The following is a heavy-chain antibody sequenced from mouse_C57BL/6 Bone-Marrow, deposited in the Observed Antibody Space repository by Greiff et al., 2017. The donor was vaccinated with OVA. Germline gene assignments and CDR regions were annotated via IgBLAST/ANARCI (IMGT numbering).Heavy chain of an antibody. CDR1: GYTFTSYT. J-gene: IGHJ4*01. CDR3: ALFITTVVAPYYYAMDY. V-gene: IGHV1-4*01. CDR2: INPSSGYT. D-gene: IGHD1-1*01. Sequence: QVLVKQSGAELARPGASVKMSCKASGYTFTSYTMHWVKQRPGQGLEWIGYINPSSGYTKYNQKFKDKATLTADKSSSTAYMELRSLTSEDSAVYYCALFITTVVAPYYYAMDYWGQGTSVTVSS.